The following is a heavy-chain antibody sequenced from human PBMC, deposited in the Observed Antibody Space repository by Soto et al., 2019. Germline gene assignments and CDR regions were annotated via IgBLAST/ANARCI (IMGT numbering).Heavy chain of an antibody. CDR3: TRRLLVVGTSSFDY. V-gene: IGHV3-74*01. J-gene: IGHJ4*02. CDR1: GFTISSYW. D-gene: IGHD2-15*01. Sequence: EVQLVESGGGLVQPGGSLRLSCAASGFTISSYWMHWVRQAPGKGLVWVSRINTDGSSTSYADSVKGRFTTSRDNAKNTLYLQMNSLRAEGTAVYYCTRRLLVVGTSSFDYWGQGTLVTVSS. CDR2: INTDGSST.